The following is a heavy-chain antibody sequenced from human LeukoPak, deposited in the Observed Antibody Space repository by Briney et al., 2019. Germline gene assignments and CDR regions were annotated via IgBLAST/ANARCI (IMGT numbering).Heavy chain of an antibody. Sequence: GESLEISCKGAGYSFTSYWIGWVRQMPGKGLEWMGIIYPGDSDARSSPSFQGQVTISVDESISTAYLQWSSLKASDTAMYYCARRPTGGAFDIWGQGTMVTVSS. CDR2: IYPGDSDA. J-gene: IGHJ3*02. CDR3: ARRPTGGAFDI. D-gene: IGHD3-10*01. V-gene: IGHV5-51*01. CDR1: GYSFTSYW.